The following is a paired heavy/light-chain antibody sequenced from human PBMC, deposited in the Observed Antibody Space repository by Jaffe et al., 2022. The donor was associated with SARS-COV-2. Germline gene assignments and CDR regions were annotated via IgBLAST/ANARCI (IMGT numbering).Light chain of an antibody. CDR2: AAS. Sequence: DIQMTQSPSSLSASVGDRVTITCRASQSISSYLNWYQQKPGKAPKLLIYAASSLQSGVPSRFSGSGSGTDFTLTISSLQPEDFATYYCQQSYSTLALTFGGGTKVEIK. J-gene: IGKJ4*01. CDR1: QSISSY. CDR3: QQSYSTLALT. V-gene: IGKV1-39*01.
Heavy chain of an antibody. Sequence: QVQLVQSGAEVKKPGSSVKVSCKASGGTFSSYAISWVRQAPGQGLEWMGGIIPIFGTANYAQKFQGRVTITADESTSTAYMELSSLRSEDTAVYYCAIDIGHSSSIAAWSWFDPWGQGTLVTVSS. CDR3: AIDIGHSSSIAAWSWFDP. CDR1: GGTFSSYA. J-gene: IGHJ5*02. D-gene: IGHD6-6*01. CDR2: IIPIFGTA. V-gene: IGHV1-69*01.